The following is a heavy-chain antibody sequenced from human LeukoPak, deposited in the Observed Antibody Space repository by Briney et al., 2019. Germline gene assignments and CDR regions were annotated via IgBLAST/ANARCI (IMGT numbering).Heavy chain of an antibody. D-gene: IGHD3/OR15-3a*01. V-gene: IGHV3-23*01. J-gene: IGHJ4*02. CDR1: GFTFSSYA. CDR3: ARDRAGTLDY. Sequence: GGSLRLSCAASGFTFSSYAMSWVRQAPGKGLQWVSVISGSGDITYYADSVKGRFTISRDNSKNTLYLQMNSLRAEDTAVYYCARDRAGTLDYWGQGTLVTVSS. CDR2: ISGSGDIT.